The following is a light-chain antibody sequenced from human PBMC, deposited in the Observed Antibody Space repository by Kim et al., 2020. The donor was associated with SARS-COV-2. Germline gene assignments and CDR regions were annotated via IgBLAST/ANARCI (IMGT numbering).Light chain of an antibody. V-gene: IGKV3D-15*01. J-gene: IGKJ4*01. CDR1: QSVTNY. CDR2: DAS. Sequence: SPGEIATLSCRASQSVTNYVVWYQQKPGHAPTLLIYDASTGATGIPARFSGSGSGTEFTLTISSLQSEDAAIYYCRQYNDWPPGSFGGGTKVDIK. CDR3: RQYNDWPPGS.